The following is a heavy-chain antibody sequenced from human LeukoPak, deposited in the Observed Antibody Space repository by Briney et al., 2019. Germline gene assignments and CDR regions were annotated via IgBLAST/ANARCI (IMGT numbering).Heavy chain of an antibody. J-gene: IGHJ6*02. CDR1: GFTFSNYW. D-gene: IGHD6-13*01. Sequence: GGSLRLSCAASGFTFSNYWMHWVRQAPGKGLVWVSRTDSDGSSTTYADSMKGRFSISRDNAKNTLYLQMNSLRAEDTAVYYCAREGGDGHQLVRGRPYYYYGMDVWGQGTTVTVSS. CDR2: TDSDGSST. CDR3: AREGGDGHQLVRGRPYYYYGMDV. V-gene: IGHV3-74*01.